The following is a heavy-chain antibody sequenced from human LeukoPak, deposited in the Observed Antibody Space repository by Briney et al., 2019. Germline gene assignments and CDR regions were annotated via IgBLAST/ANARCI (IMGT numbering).Heavy chain of an antibody. D-gene: IGHD6-19*01. CDR2: ISYDGSNK. CDR1: GFTFSSYA. V-gene: IGHV3-30-3*01. CDR3: ARDRRGIAVAGRSY. J-gene: IGHJ4*02. Sequence: GGSLRLSCAASGFTFSSYAMHWVRQAPGKGLEWVAVISYDGSNKYYADSVKGRFTISRDNSKNTLYLQMNSLRAEDTAVYYCARDRRGIAVAGRSYWGQGTLVTVSS.